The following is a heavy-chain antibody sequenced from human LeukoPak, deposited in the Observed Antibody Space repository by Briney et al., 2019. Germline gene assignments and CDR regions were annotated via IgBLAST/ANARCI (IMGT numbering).Heavy chain of an antibody. V-gene: IGHV3-64D*09. Sequence: GGSLRLSCSASGFTFSSNAMHWVRQAPGKGLEYVSAISSNGGSTYYADSVKGRFTISRDNSKNTLYLQMSSLRAEDTAVYYCVKTYYYDSSDYWGQGTLVTVSS. D-gene: IGHD3-22*01. CDR3: VKTYYYDSSDY. J-gene: IGHJ4*02. CDR1: GFTFSSNA. CDR2: ISSNGGST.